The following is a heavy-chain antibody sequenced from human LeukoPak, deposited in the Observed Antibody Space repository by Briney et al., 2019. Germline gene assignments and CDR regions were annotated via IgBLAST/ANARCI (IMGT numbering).Heavy chain of an antibody. CDR2: IYWDDDK. J-gene: IGHJ4*02. CDR1: GFSLSTNGVG. V-gene: IGHV2-5*02. Sequence: SGPTLVKPTQTLTLTCTFSGFSLSTNGVGVGCIRQPPGKALEWLGIIYWDDDKRYSPSLRSRLTITKDTSKNQVVLTMTNMDPVDTATYYCAHRGRSSRSYRVFDYWGQGTLVTVSS. D-gene: IGHD3-22*01. CDR3: AHRGRSSRSYRVFDY.